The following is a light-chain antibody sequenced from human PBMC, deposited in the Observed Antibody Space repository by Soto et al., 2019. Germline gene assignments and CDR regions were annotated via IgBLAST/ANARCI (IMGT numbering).Light chain of an antibody. CDR3: SSYRTGGTYV. CDR1: SSDVGGYNS. J-gene: IGLJ1*01. CDR2: DVT. V-gene: IGLV2-14*01. Sequence: QSVLTQPASVSGSPGLTIAISCTGTSSDVGGYNSVSWYQQHPGKAPKLVIYDVTSRPSGVSKRFSGSKSGNTASLTISGVQAEDDGDYYCSSYRTGGTYVFGTGTKVTVL.